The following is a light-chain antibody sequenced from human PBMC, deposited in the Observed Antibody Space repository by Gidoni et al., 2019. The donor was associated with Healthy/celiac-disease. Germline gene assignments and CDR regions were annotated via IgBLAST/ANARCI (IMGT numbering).Light chain of an antibody. CDR3: QQYNNWPLT. CDR2: GAS. J-gene: IGKJ4*01. Sequence: EIVMTQSPATLSVSPGERATLSCRASQSVSSNLAWYQQKPGQAPRLLIYGASTRATGIPALFSGSGSGTEFTLTISILQSEDFAVYYCQQYNNWPLTFGGGTKVEIK. V-gene: IGKV3-15*01. CDR1: QSVSSN.